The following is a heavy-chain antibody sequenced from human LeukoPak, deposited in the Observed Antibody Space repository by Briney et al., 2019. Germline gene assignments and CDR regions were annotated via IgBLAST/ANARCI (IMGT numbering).Heavy chain of an antibody. CDR3: ALSHLSSGWANY. J-gene: IGHJ4*02. Sequence: PETLSLTCAVYGGSFSGYYWSWIRQPPGKGLEWIGEINHSGSTNYNPSLKSRVTISVDTSKNQFSLKLSSVTAADTAVYYCALSHLSSGWANYWGQGTLVTVSS. V-gene: IGHV4-34*01. CDR1: GGSFSGYY. D-gene: IGHD6-19*01. CDR2: INHSGST.